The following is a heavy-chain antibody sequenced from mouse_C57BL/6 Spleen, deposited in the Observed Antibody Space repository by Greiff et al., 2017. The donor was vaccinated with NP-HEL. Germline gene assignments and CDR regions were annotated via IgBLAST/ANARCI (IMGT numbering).Heavy chain of an antibody. CDR1: GYTFTSYW. D-gene: IGHD3-3*01. CDR3: ARSRDRAYYFDY. CDR2: IHPNSGST. J-gene: IGHJ2*01. Sequence: QVQLKQPGAELVKPGASVKLSCKASGYTFTSYWMHWVKQRPGQGLEWIGMIHPNSGSTNYNEKFKSKATLTVDKSSSTAYMQLSSLTSEDSAVYYCARSRDRAYYFDYWGQGTTLTVSS. V-gene: IGHV1-64*01.